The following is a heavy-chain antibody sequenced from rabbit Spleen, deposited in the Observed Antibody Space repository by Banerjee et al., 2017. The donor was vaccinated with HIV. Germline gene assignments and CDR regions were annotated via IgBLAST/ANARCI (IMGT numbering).Heavy chain of an antibody. CDR3: ARGGRGYDL. Sequence: QLEESGGGLVKPEGSLTLTCKASGVSFSTNYDMCWVRQAPGKGLEWIGYIDPIFGITYYANWVNGRFSISRENAQNTVFLQMTSLTTADTATYFCARGGRGYDLWGQGTLVTVS. CDR2: IDPIFGIT. D-gene: IGHD1-1*01. CDR1: GVSFSTNYD. J-gene: IGHJ3*01. V-gene: IGHV1S43*01.